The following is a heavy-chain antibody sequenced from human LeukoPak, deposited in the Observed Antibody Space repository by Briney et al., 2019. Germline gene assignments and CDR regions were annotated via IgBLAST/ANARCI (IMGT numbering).Heavy chain of an antibody. D-gene: IGHD3-10*01. CDR3: AKAKSNMVQGVIDY. Sequence: GGSLRLSCAASGFTFDDYAMHWVRQAPGKGLEWVSGISWNSGSIGYADSAKGRFTISRDNAKNSLYLQMNSLRAEDTALYYCAKAKSNMVQGVIDYWGQGTLVTVSS. V-gene: IGHV3-9*01. J-gene: IGHJ4*02. CDR2: ISWNSGSI. CDR1: GFTFDDYA.